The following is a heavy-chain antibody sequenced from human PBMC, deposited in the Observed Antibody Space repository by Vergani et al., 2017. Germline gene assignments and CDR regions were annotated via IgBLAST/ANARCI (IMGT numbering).Heavy chain of an antibody. J-gene: IGHJ5*02. Sequence: QVQLVESGGGVVQPGRSLRLSCAASGFTFSSYGMHWVRQAPGKGLEWVAVISYDGSNKYYADSVKGRFTISRDNSKNTLYLQMNSLRAEDTAVYYCAKDLVRFWSGYFNWFDPWGQGTLVTVXS. CDR1: GFTFSSYG. V-gene: IGHV3-30*18. CDR3: AKDLVRFWSGYFNWFDP. CDR2: ISYDGSNK. D-gene: IGHD3-3*01.